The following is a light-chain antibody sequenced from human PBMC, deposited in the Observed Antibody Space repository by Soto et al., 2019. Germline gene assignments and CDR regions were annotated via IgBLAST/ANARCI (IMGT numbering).Light chain of an antibody. J-gene: IGKJ4*01. V-gene: IGKV3-11*01. CDR2: DAS. Sequence: IMLSQCPATLSLSPGERAILSCRASQSVSSYLAWYQQKPGQAPRLLIYDASNRATGIPARFSGSGSGTDFTLTISSLEPEDFAVYYCQQRSNWPLTFGGGSKVDIK. CDR1: QSVSSY. CDR3: QQRSNWPLT.